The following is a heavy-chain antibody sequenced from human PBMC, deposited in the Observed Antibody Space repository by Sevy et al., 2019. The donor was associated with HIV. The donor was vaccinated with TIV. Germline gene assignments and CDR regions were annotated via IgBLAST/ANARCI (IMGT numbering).Heavy chain of an antibody. Sequence: GGSLRLSCAVSGFSFDSYGMTWVRQAPGKGLEWVSGISGSGTRTYYADSVKGRFSISRDNSKNRLYLEMNSLRSEDTAIYYCAKGGGGHYDPDEIGYYFYYYNMDVWGKGKRSPSP. CDR2: ISGSGTRT. D-gene: IGHD3-22*01. CDR3: AKGGGGHYDPDEIGYYFYYYNMDV. V-gene: IGHV3-23*01. J-gene: IGHJ6*03. CDR1: GFSFDSYG.